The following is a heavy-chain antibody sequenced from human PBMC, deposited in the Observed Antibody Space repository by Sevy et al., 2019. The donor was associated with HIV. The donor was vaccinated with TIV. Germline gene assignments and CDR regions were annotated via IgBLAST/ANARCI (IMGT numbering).Heavy chain of an antibody. Sequence: ASVKVSCKASGYSFITYSLHWVRQAPGQGLEWTAWINPNNGAAIDAQTFQGRVTVTRDTSINTVYMEMSSLTSDDTAVYYCAREIWKFDLWGQGTLVTVSS. CDR2: INPNNGAA. V-gene: IGHV1-2*02. CDR1: GYSFITYS. J-gene: IGHJ4*02. D-gene: IGHD1-1*01. CDR3: AREIWKFDL.